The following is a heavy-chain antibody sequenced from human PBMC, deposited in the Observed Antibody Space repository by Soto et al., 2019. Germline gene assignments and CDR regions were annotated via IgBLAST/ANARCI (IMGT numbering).Heavy chain of an antibody. V-gene: IGHV4-59*12. J-gene: IGHJ4*02. CDR2: IYYSGST. D-gene: IGHD6-13*01. Sequence: PSETLSLTCTVSSGSIRSNYWSWIRQPPGTGREWIGYIYYSGSTKYKPSLKSRVSISKDTSKNQFSLKLSSVTAADTAVYYCARDPTWYGYYFNYWGQGTLVTVSS. CDR1: SGSIRSNY. CDR3: ARDPTWYGYYFNY.